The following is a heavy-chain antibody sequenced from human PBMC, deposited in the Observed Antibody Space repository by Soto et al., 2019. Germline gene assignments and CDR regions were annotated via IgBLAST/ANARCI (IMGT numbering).Heavy chain of an antibody. D-gene: IGHD1-26*01. V-gene: IGHV3-23*01. CDR1: GFTFSSYA. CDR3: AKDLWGSYGAFDI. Sequence: GGSLRLSCAASGFTFSSYAMSWVRQSPGKGLEWVSAISGSGGSTYYADSVKGRFTISRDNSKNTLYLQMNSLRAEDTAVYYCAKDLWGSYGAFDIWGQGTMVTVSS. J-gene: IGHJ3*02. CDR2: ISGSGGST.